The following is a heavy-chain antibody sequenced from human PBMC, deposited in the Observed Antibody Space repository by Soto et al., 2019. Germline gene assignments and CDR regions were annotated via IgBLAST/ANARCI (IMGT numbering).Heavy chain of an antibody. D-gene: IGHD3-16*01. CDR2: IYYNGNT. CDR1: GGYINSHY. V-gene: IGHV4-59*08. CDR3: ARSTWGYAFDI. Sequence: QVQLQESGPGLVKPSETLSLTCTVSGGYINSHYWTWIRQPPGKGLEWIGYIYYNGNTDYNPSLKSRVTILTDKSKSYFSLRLTSLTAAETAVYYCARSTWGYAFDIWGQGAVVTVSS. J-gene: IGHJ3*02.